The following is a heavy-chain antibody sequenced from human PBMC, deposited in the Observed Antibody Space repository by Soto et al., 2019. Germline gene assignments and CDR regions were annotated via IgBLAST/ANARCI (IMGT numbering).Heavy chain of an antibody. V-gene: IGHV1-2*02. D-gene: IGHD6-13*01. CDR3: ARSDSWFDDASDL. CDR2: INPSGGK. Sequence: ASVKVSCKASGYTFTGYYIHWVRQAPGQGLEWMGWINPSGGKNYAQKFQGGVTMTRDMSITTAYMELSRLRSDDTAVYYCARSDSWFDDASDLWGQGTMVTVSS. J-gene: IGHJ3*01. CDR1: GYTFTGYY.